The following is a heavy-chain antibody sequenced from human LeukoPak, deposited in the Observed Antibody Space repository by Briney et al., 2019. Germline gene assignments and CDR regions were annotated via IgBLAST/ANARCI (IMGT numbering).Heavy chain of an antibody. CDR1: GFTFSSYA. Sequence: PGGSLRLSCAASGFTFSSYAVSWVRQAPGKGLEWVSAISGSGGSTYYADSVKGRFTISRDNSKNTLYLQMNSLRAEDTAVYYCARDEVIAARPGYWGQGTLVTVSS. CDR3: ARDEVIAARPGY. J-gene: IGHJ4*02. V-gene: IGHV3-23*01. CDR2: ISGSGGST. D-gene: IGHD6-6*01.